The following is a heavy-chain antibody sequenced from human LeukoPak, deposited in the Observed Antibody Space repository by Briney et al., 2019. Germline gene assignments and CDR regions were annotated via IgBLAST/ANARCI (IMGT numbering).Heavy chain of an antibody. V-gene: IGHV4-59*08. CDR1: GRPIRGYY. D-gene: IGHD6-13*01. Sequence: SETLSLTCTVSGRPIRGYYWVWIRQPPGKGLECIGYVFSSGGPNYNASLRSRLTISVDTSKNQFSLKLTSVTAADTAVYYCARRLKLSSSWAYFDYWGQGTPVTVSS. CDR2: VFSSGGP. CDR3: ARRLKLSSSWAYFDY. J-gene: IGHJ4*02.